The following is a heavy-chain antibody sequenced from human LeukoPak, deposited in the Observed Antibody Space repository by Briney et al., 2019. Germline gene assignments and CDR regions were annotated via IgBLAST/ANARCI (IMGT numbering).Heavy chain of an antibody. Sequence: PSETLSLTCTVSGGSISSYYWTWIRQPAGKGLEWIGRIYSSGSTNYNPSLKSRVTMSVDTSKNQLSLRLSSVTAADAAVYYCARGPQSSGSYSVDYWGQGTLVTVSS. CDR1: GGSISSYY. J-gene: IGHJ4*02. CDR3: ARGPQSSGSYSVDY. D-gene: IGHD1-26*01. CDR2: IYSSGST. V-gene: IGHV4-4*07.